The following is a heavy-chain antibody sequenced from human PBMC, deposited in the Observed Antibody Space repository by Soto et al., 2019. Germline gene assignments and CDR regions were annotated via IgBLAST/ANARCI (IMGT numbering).Heavy chain of an antibody. CDR2: INAGNGNT. J-gene: IGHJ4*02. V-gene: IGHV1-3*01. CDR3: ARDSDYDFWSGPLDY. D-gene: IGHD3-3*01. Sequence: ASVKVSCKASGCTFTSYAMHWVRQAPGQRLEWMGWINAGNGNTKYSQKFQGRVTITRDTSASTAYMELSSLRSEDTAVYYCARDSDYDFWSGPLDYWGQGTLVTVSS. CDR1: GCTFTSYA.